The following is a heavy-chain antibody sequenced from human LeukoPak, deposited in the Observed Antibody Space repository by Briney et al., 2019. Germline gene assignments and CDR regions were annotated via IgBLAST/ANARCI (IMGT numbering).Heavy chain of an antibody. CDR2: IYDSGNT. J-gene: IGHJ5*02. CDR1: GGSISNYY. CDR3: ARDQRSSSWSYNWFDP. D-gene: IGHD6-13*01. Sequence: PSETLSLTCTVSGGSISNYYWSWIRQPPGKGLEWIGYIYDSGNTNYNPSLKSRVTISVDTSKNQFSLKLSSVTAADTAVYYCARDQRSSSWSYNWFDPWGQGTLVTVSS. V-gene: IGHV4-59*01.